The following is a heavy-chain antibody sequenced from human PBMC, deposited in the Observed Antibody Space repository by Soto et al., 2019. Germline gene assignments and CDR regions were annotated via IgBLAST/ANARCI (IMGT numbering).Heavy chain of an antibody. J-gene: IGHJ6*02. CDR3: ARRPGTTNYYCGMDV. Sequence: ASVKVSCKASGGTFSSYAISWVRQAPGQGLEWMGGIIPIFGTANYAQKFQGRVTITADKSTSTAYMELSSLRSEDTAVYYCARRPGTTNYYCGMDVWGQGSTVTVSS. V-gene: IGHV1-69*06. D-gene: IGHD1-7*01. CDR2: IIPIFGTA. CDR1: GGTFSSYA.